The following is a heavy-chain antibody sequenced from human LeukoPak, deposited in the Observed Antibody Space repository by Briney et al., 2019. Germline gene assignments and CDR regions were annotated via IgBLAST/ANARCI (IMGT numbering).Heavy chain of an antibody. CDR3: ARGVGATTHYFDF. V-gene: IGHV3-21*01. CDR1: GFTFSSST. CDR2: ISSNSDYI. J-gene: IGHJ4*02. Sequence: GGSLRLSCVASGFTFSSSTMDWVRRAPGRGLEWVSSISSNSDYIYYADSVKGRFTISRDNAKNSLYLQMTSLRAEDTAVYFCARGVGATTHYFDFWGQGAPVTVSS. D-gene: IGHD1-26*01.